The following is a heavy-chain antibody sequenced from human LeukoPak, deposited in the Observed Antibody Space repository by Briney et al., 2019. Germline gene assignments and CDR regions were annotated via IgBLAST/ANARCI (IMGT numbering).Heavy chain of an antibody. J-gene: IGHJ4*02. Sequence: HRGGSLRLSCAASGFAASGFTFSTFGMHWVRQAPGKGLEWVAFIRYDGSNKYYADSVKGRFTISRDDSKNTPYLQMNSLRAEDTAAYYCAKGYYFDILSGYSSLDSWGQGTLVTVSS. D-gene: IGHD3-9*01. CDR1: GFTFSTFG. CDR2: IRYDGSNK. V-gene: IGHV3-30*02. CDR3: AKGYYFDILSGYSSLDS.